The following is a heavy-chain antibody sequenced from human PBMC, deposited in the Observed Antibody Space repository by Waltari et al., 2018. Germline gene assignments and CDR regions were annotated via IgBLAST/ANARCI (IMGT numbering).Heavy chain of an antibody. CDR1: GFTFSSYG. V-gene: IGHV3-33*01. D-gene: IGHD6-25*01. CDR3: ARDAGSAASLDY. CDR2: IWDDGSNK. J-gene: IGHJ4*02. Sequence: QVQLVESGGGVVQPGRSLRLSCAASGFTFSSYGMHWVRQAPGKGLEWVAVIWDDGSNKYYADAVKGRFTISRDNSKNTLYLQMNSLRAEDTAVYYCARDAGSAASLDYWGQGTLVTVSS.